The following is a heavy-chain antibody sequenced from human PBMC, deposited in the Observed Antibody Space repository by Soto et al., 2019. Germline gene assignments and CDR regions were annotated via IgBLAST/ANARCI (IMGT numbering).Heavy chain of an antibody. Sequence: SVKVSCKASGDTFTADYIRWVREDHVQGFEWMGWINPKSGGTKYPQKFQGRVTMTRDTSLSTVYMTLTRLTSDDTAVYYCARDLAKGGGSAGFDYWGQGTLVTVPS. V-gene: IGHV1-2*02. CDR2: INPKSGGT. J-gene: IGHJ4*02. CDR1: GDTFTADY. CDR3: ARDLAKGGGSAGFDY. D-gene: IGHD1-26*01.